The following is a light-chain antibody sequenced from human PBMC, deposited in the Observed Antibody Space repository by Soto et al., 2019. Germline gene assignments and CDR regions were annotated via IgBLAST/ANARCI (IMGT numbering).Light chain of an antibody. CDR3: QQYGSSPWT. J-gene: IGKJ1*01. Sequence: EIVLTQSPGTLSSSPGERVTLSCRASRSVSSSYLAWYQQKPGQAPRLLIYDASSRATGIPDRFSGSGSGTDFTLTISRLEPEDFAVYYWQQYGSSPWTFGQGTKVEIK. CDR2: DAS. CDR1: RSVSSSY. V-gene: IGKV3-20*01.